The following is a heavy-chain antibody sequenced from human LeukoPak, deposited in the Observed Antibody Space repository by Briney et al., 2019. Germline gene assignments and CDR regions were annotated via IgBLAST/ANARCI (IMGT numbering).Heavy chain of an antibody. V-gene: IGHV4-31*03. D-gene: IGHD2-2*01. CDR2: IYYSGST. J-gene: IGHJ3*02. CDR3: ARDIYIPAASPYDAFDI. Sequence: PSETLSLTCTVSGGSISSGSYYWSWIRQHPGKGLEWIGYIYYSGSTYYNPSLKSRVTISVDTSKNQFSLKLSSVTAADTAVYYCARDIYIPAASPYDAFDIWGQGTMVTVSS. CDR1: GGSISSGSYY.